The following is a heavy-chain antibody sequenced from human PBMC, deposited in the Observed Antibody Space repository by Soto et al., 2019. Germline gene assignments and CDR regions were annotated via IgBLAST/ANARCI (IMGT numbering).Heavy chain of an antibody. D-gene: IGHD6-13*01. CDR2: IYIGGST. CDR3: ASSSSWYSDAFDI. CDR1: GFTVSSNY. V-gene: IGHV3-66*01. Sequence: GGSLRLSCAASGFTVSSNYMSWVRQAPGKGLEWVSVIYIGGSTYYADSVKGRFTISRDNSKNTLYLQMNSLRAEDTAVYYCASSSSWYSDAFDIWGQGTMVTVSS. J-gene: IGHJ3*02.